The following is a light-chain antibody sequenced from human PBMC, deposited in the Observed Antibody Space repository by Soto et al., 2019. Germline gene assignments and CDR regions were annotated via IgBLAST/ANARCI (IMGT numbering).Light chain of an antibody. CDR1: QSISNN. Sequence: EIVMTQSPATLSVSPGERATLSCRASQSISNNLAWYQQKPGQAPRLLIYGASTRATGIPARFSGSGSGTEFTLTISSLQSEDFAVYYCQQRSNWPPGFTFGPGTKVDIK. CDR2: GAS. V-gene: IGKV3-15*01. CDR3: QQRSNWPPGFT. J-gene: IGKJ3*01.